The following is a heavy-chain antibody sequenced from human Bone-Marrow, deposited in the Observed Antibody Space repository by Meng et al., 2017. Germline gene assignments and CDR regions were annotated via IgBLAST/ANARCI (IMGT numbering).Heavy chain of an antibody. J-gene: IGHJ4*02. V-gene: IGHV3-21*01. CDR3: ARDTYYDILTGPPIDY. Sequence: GESLKISCAASGFTFSSYSMNWVRQAPGKGLEWVSSISSSSYIYYADSVKGRFTISRDNAKNSLYLQMNSLRAEDTAVYYCARDTYYDILTGPPIDYWGQGTLVTVSS. CDR2: ISSSSYI. CDR1: GFTFSSYS. D-gene: IGHD3-9*01.